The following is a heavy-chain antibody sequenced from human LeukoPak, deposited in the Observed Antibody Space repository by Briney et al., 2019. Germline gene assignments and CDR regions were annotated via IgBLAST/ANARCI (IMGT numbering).Heavy chain of an antibody. CDR1: GGSISSSSYY. CDR2: IYYSGST. V-gene: IGHV4-39*01. J-gene: IGHJ5*01. CDR3: WATTGYSSSWYDF. D-gene: IGHD6-13*01. Sequence: SETLSLTCTVSGGSISSSSYYWGWIRQPPGKGLEWIGSIYYSGSTYYNPSLKSRVTISVDTSKNQFSLKLSSVTAADTAVYYCWATTGYSSSWYDFWGQGTLVTVSS.